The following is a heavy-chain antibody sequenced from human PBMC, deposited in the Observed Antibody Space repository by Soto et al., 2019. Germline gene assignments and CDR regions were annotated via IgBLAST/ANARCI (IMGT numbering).Heavy chain of an antibody. V-gene: IGHV3-23*01. CDR1: GFTFSSYA. J-gene: IGHJ3*02. CDR2: ISGSGGST. CDR3: AKARSLYCSGGSCYEGGAFDI. D-gene: IGHD2-15*01. Sequence: GGSLRLSCGASGFTFSSYAMSWVRQAPGKGLEWVSAISGSGGSTYYADSVKGRFTISRDNSKNTLYLQMNSLRAEDTAVYYCAKARSLYCSGGSCYEGGAFDIWGQGTMVTVSS.